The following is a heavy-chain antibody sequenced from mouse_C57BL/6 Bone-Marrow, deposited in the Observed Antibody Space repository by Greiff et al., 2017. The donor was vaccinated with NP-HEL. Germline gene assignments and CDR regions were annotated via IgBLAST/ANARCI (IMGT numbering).Heavy chain of an antibody. V-gene: IGHV10-1*01. J-gene: IGHJ2*01. CDR1: GFSFNTYA. D-gene: IGHD4-1*02. CDR3: VRSTGTFYFDY. Sequence: EVQLVESGGGLVQPKGSLKLSCAASGFSFNTYAMNWVRQAPGKGLEWVARIRSKSNNYATYYADSVKDRFTISRDDSESMLYLQMNNLKTEDTAMYYCVRSTGTFYFDYWGQGTTLTVSS. CDR2: IRSKSNNYAT.